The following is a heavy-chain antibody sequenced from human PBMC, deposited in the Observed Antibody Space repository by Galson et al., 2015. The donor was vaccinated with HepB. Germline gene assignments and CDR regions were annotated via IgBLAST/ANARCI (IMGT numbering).Heavy chain of an antibody. CDR2: IKQDGSEN. V-gene: IGHV3-7*01. CDR3: ARPLGFWTLNDGFDI. D-gene: IGHD3/OR15-3a*01. Sequence: SLRLSCAASEFAFSYYWMSWVRQAPGKGLEWVANIKQDGSENYYLDSVKGRFTISRDNAKNSLYLQMNSLRADDTAVYYCARPLGFWTLNDGFDIWGQGTMVTVSS. J-gene: IGHJ3*02. CDR1: EFAFSYYW.